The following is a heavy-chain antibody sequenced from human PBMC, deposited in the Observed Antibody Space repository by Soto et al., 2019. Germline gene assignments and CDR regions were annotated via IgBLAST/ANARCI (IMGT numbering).Heavy chain of an antibody. CDR3: ARTQTAAGTRWRYYYYGMDV. J-gene: IGHJ6*02. Sequence: PGESLKISCKGSGYSFTSYWIGWVRQMPGKGLEWMGIIYPGDSDTRYSPSFQGQVTISADKSISTAYLQWSSLKASDTAMYYCARTQTAAGTRWRYYYYGMDVWGQGTTVTVSS. V-gene: IGHV5-51*01. CDR1: GYSFTSYW. CDR2: IYPGDSDT. D-gene: IGHD6-13*01.